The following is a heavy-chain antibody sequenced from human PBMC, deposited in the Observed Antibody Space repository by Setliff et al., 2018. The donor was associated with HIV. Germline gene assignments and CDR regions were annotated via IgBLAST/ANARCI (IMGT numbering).Heavy chain of an antibody. CDR2: ISASGGSI. D-gene: IGHD2-15*01. J-gene: IGHJ4*01. Sequence: PGGSLRLSCAASGFTFSSYAMSWVRRAPGKGLEWVSGISASGGSIYYADSVKGRFTISRDNSKNTLYLQMNRLRVEDTAVYYCAKDGISGGAYPPYYFDYWGHGTLVTVSS. CDR3: AKDGISGGAYPPYYFDY. CDR1: GFTFSSYA. V-gene: IGHV3-23*01.